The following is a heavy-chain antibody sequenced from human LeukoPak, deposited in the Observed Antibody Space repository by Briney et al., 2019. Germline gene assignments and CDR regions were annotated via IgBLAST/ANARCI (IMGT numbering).Heavy chain of an antibody. V-gene: IGHV1-18*01. Sequence: ASVKVSCKASGGTLSSYAITWVRQGPGQGLEWMGWISAYNGNTNYAQKLQGRVTMTTDTSTSTAYMELRSLRSDDTAVYYCARDTLTAMVNSPDYWGQGTLVTVSS. CDR1: GGTLSSYA. CDR2: ISAYNGNT. CDR3: ARDTLTAMVNSPDY. D-gene: IGHD5-18*01. J-gene: IGHJ4*02.